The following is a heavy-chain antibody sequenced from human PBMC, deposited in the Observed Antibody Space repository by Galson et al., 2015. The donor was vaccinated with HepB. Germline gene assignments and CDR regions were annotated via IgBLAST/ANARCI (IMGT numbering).Heavy chain of an antibody. V-gene: IGHV3-11*01. CDR1: GFTFTDYY. Sequence: LRLSCAASGFTFTDYYMSWIRQAPGKGLEWVSYISGSGSTTIFYADSVKGRFTISRDNAKNSPYLQMTSLRAEDTAVYYCARATLGWFDPWGQGTLVTVSS. CDR2: ISGSGSTTI. CDR3: ARATLGWFDP. J-gene: IGHJ5*02. D-gene: IGHD2/OR15-2a*01.